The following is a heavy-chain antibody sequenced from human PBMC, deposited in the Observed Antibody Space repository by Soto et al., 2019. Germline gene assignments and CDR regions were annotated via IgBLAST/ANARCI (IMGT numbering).Heavy chain of an antibody. J-gene: IGHJ4*02. D-gene: IGHD6-19*01. V-gene: IGHV1-8*01. CDR1: GYTFTSYD. CDR3: HYSSGWYPPR. Sequence: QVQLVQSGAEVKKPGASVKVSCKASGYTFTSYDINWVRQATGQGLEWMGWMNPNSGNTGYAQKFQGRVTMTRNTSISTAYMDLSSRRSEDKAVYYCHYSSGWYPPRWGQGTLVTVSS. CDR2: MNPNSGNT.